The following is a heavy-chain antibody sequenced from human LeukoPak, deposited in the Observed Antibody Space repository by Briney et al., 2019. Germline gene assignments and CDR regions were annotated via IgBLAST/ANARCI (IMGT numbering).Heavy chain of an antibody. V-gene: IGHV3-23*01. J-gene: IGHJ4*02. Sequence: GGSPRLSCAASGFTFSSYALSWVRQAPGKGLEWVSTICGSWGSTYYADSVKGRFTISRDNSKNTLYLQMNSLRAEDTAVYYCAKDSRGYYYDSSGGRYFDYWGQGTLVTVSS. CDR3: AKDSRGYYYDSSGGRYFDY. CDR2: ICGSWGST. CDR1: GFTFSSYA. D-gene: IGHD3-22*01.